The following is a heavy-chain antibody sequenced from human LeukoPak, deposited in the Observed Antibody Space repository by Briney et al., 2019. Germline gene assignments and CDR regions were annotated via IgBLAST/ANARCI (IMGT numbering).Heavy chain of an antibody. CDR3: AGGSLTIFGVVIIQDYYYYGMDV. J-gene: IGHJ6*02. D-gene: IGHD3-3*01. CDR1: GGTFSSYA. Sequence: ASVKVSCKASGGTFSSYAISWVRQAPGQGLEWMGGIIPIFGTANYAQKFQGRVTITTDESTSTAYMELSSLRSEDTAVYYCAGGSLTIFGVVIIQDYYYYGMDVWGQGTTVTVPS. CDR2: IIPIFGTA. V-gene: IGHV1-69*05.